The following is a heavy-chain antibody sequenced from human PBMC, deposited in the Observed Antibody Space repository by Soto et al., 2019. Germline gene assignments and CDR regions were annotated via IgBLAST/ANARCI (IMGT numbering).Heavy chain of an antibody. V-gene: IGHV3-53*01. CDR1: GFTVCSNY. Sequence: PGGSLRLSCAASGFTVCSNYMSWVRQAPGKGLEWVSVIYSGGSTYYADSVKGRFTISRDNSKNTLYLQMNSLRAEDTAVYYCARYEDYYYGMDVWGQGTTVTVSS. CDR3: ARYEDYYYGMDV. J-gene: IGHJ6*02. CDR2: IYSGGST. D-gene: IGHD2-8*01.